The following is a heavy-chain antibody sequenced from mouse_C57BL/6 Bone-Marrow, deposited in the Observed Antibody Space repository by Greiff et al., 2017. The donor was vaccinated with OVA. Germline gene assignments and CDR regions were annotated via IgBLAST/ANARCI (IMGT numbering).Heavy chain of an antibody. D-gene: IGHD1-1*01. V-gene: IGHV1-64*01. CDR1: GYTFTSYW. J-gene: IGHJ2*01. CDR2: IHPNSGST. CDR3: ARCLFITTVVAPFDY. Sequence: QLQLQQPGAELVKPGASVKLSCKASGYTFTSYWMHWVKQRPGQGLEWIGMIHPNSGSTNYNEKFKSKATLTVDKSSSTAYMQLSSLTSEDSAVYYCARCLFITTVVAPFDYWGQGTTLTVSS.